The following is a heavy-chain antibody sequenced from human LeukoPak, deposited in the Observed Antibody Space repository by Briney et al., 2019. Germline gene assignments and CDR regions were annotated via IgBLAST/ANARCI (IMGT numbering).Heavy chain of an antibody. D-gene: IGHD3-16*02. Sequence: QPGGSLRLSCAASGFTFDDYAMHWVRQAPGKGLEWVSGISWNSGSIDYADSAKGRFTISRDNAKNSLYLQMNSLRAEDTALYYCAKESGMITFGGVIARRYFFDYWGQGTLVSVSS. CDR2: ISWNSGSI. CDR1: GFTFDDYA. CDR3: AKESGMITFGGVIARRYFFDY. J-gene: IGHJ4*02. V-gene: IGHV3-9*01.